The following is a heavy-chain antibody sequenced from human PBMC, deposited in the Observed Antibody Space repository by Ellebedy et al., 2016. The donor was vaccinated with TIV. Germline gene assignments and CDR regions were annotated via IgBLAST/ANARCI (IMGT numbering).Heavy chain of an antibody. CDR1: GGSFRGYY. V-gene: IGHV4-39*01. D-gene: IGHD4-23*01. CDR3: ARLTPDYGGSSDAFDI. J-gene: IGHJ3*02. CDR2: IYYSGST. Sequence: SETLSLTXPVYGGSFRGYYWGSIRQPPWTGLEWIGSIYYSGSTYYNPSLKSRVTISVDTSKNQFSLKLSSVTAADTAVYYCARLTPDYGGSSDAFDIWGQGTMVTVSS.